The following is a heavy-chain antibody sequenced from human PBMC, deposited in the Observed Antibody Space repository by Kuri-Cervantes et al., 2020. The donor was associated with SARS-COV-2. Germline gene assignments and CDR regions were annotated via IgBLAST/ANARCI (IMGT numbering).Heavy chain of an antibody. V-gene: IGHV4-34*01. CDR2: INHSGST. CDR1: GGPFSGYY. D-gene: IGHD2-2*02. J-gene: IGHJ5*02. Sequence: GSLRLSCAVYGGPFSGYYWSWIRQPPGKGLEWIGEINHSGSTNYNPSLKSRVTISVDTSKNQFSLKLSSVTAADAAVYYCARSPWYCSSTSCYTPNWFDPWGQGTLVTVSS. CDR3: ARSPWYCSSTSCYTPNWFDP.